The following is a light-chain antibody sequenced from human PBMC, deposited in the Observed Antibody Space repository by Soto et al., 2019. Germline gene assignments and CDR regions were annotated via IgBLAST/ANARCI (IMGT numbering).Light chain of an antibody. Sequence: QSVLTQPPSVSGAPGQRVTLSCTGNSSNLGAGYDVHWYQQLPGTAPKLLIFGNTNRPSGVPDRFSGSRSGLAITGLQAEDEADYYCQSYDSSLSAYVFGAGTKVTVL. J-gene: IGLJ1*01. CDR1: SSNLGAGYD. CDR2: GNT. CDR3: QSYDSSLSAYV. V-gene: IGLV1-40*01.